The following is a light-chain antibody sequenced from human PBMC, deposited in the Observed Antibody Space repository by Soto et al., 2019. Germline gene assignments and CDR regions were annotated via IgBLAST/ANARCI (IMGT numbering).Light chain of an antibody. CDR2: EST. V-gene: IGKV1-39*01. CDR3: QQTYSSSAT. CDR1: QTIATF. J-gene: IGKJ1*01. Sequence: DIQMTQSPPSLSASVGDRVTITCRASQTIATFINWYQQKPGKAPSPLIYESTNLQSGVPSRFSGRGSGTDFALTISSLQPEDSATYHCQQTYSSSATFGQGTKVEV.